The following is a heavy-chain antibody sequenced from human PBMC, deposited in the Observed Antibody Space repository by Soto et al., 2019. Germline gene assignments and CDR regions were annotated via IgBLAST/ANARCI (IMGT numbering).Heavy chain of an antibody. V-gene: IGHV3-15*01. J-gene: IGHJ1*01. CDR1: GFTFSDAW. CDR3: VTDSEYFQH. Sequence: GGSLRLSCVVSGFTFSDAWMSWVRQAPGKGLEWLGRIKSETAGGTTYYAAPVKSKFTISRDDSNNTLYLQMNSLKTEDTAVYYCVTDSEYFQHWGQGTLVTVSS. CDR2: IKSETAGGTT.